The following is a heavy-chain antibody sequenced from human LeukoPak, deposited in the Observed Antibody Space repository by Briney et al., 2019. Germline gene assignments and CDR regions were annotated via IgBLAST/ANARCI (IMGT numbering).Heavy chain of an antibody. CDR1: GFIFSSYA. V-gene: IGHV3-23*01. CDR2: IGGSGGST. Sequence: GGSLRLSCAASGFIFSSYAMSWVRQAPGKGLEWVSAIGGSGGSTYYADSVKGRFTISRDNSKNTPYLQMNSLRAEDTAVYYCATKVGIYGVLDYWGQGTLVTVSS. J-gene: IGHJ4*02. CDR3: ATKVGIYGVLDY. D-gene: IGHD4-17*01.